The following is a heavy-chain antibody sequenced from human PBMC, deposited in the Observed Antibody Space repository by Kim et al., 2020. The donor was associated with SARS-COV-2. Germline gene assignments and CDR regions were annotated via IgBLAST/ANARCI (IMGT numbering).Heavy chain of an antibody. D-gene: IGHD1-26*01. CDR3: ARAAGGGYYYGMDV. V-gene: IGHV3-30*10. Sequence: TNSVQGRFTISRDNSKNTLYLQINSLRTEDTAVYYCARAAGGGYYYGMDVGGQGTTVTVSS. J-gene: IGHJ6*02.